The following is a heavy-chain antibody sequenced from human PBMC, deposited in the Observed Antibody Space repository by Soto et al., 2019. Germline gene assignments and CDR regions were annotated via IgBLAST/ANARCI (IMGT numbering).Heavy chain of an antibody. CDR1: GYTFTSYD. CDR2: MNPNNGNT. Sequence: QVQLVQSGAEVKKPGASVKVSCKASGYTFTSYDINWARQPTGQGLEWMGWMNPNNGNTGYAQKFQGRVTMTRNTSISTAYMELSSLRSEDTAVYYCARQYYDFWSGYNYGMDVWGQGTTVTVSS. J-gene: IGHJ6*02. V-gene: IGHV1-8*01. D-gene: IGHD3-3*01. CDR3: ARQYYDFWSGYNYGMDV.